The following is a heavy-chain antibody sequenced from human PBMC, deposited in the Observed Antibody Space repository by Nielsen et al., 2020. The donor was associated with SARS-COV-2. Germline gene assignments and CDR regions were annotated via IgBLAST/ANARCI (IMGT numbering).Heavy chain of an antibody. Sequence: SETLSLTCAVYGGSFSGYYWSWIRQPPGKGLEWIGEINHSGSTNYNPSLKSRVTISVDTSKNQFSLKLSSVTAADTAVYYCARDRNSPYDSSGFDPWGQGTLVTVSS. CDR1: GGSFSGYY. V-gene: IGHV4-34*01. D-gene: IGHD3-22*01. CDR3: ARDRNSPYDSSGFDP. J-gene: IGHJ5*02. CDR2: INHSGST.